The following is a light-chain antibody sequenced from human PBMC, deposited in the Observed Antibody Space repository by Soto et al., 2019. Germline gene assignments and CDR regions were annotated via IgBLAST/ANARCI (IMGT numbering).Light chain of an antibody. J-gene: IGKJ3*01. CDR1: QGINNL. CDR3: LQHDTYPFT. V-gene: IGKV1-17*01. CDR2: AAS. Sequence: DIQMTQSPSSLSASVGDRVTITCRASQGINNLLGWYQQGPGKAPKRLNYAASNLEGGVPSRVSGNGIGTEFTLTISSLQPEDFATYYCLQHDTYPFTFGPGTKVDVK.